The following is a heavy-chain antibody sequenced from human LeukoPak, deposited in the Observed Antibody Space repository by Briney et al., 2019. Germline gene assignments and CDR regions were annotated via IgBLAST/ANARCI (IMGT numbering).Heavy chain of an antibody. CDR2: IIPIFGTA. CDR3: ARHRLHRLYYDSNGYYHDAFDI. J-gene: IGHJ3*02. D-gene: IGHD3-22*01. CDR1: GGTFSNYA. V-gene: IGHV1-69*01. Sequence: SVKVSCKASGGTFSNYAISWVRQAPGQGLEWMGGIIPIFGTADYAQKFQGRVTITADESTSTAYMELSSLRAEDTAVYYCARHRLHRLYYDSNGYYHDAFDIWGQGTMVTVSS.